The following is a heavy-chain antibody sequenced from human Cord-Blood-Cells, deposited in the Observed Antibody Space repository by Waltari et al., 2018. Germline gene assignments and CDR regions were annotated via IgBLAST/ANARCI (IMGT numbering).Heavy chain of an antibody. CDR1: GYSFTSYW. D-gene: IGHD3-10*01. V-gene: IGHV5-51*01. CDR3: AGHGGEGPFDH. J-gene: IGHJ4*02. Sequence: EVQLVQSGAEVKKPGESLKISCNGSGYSFTSYWIGWVRQIPGKGLEWMGMMYPGDSAARSSPAFQGQVTISADKAISTAQQQWGGLKDSATAMYCGAGHGGEGPFDHWGQGNLVTVSS. CDR2: MYPGDSAA.